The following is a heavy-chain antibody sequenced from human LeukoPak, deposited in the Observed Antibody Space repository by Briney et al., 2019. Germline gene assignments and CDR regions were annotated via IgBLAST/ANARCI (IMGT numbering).Heavy chain of an antibody. CDR1: GFTFTTYW. Sequence: GGSLRLSCAASGFTFTTYWMMWVRQAPGKGLEWVAKIKQDGSEEYYVDSVRGRFIISRDNAKNSVYLQMNSLRAEDTAVYYCATRNNGCPYHWGQGTLVTVSS. V-gene: IGHV3-7*01. CDR3: ATRNNGCPYH. CDR2: IKQDGSEE. J-gene: IGHJ4*02. D-gene: IGHD5-24*01.